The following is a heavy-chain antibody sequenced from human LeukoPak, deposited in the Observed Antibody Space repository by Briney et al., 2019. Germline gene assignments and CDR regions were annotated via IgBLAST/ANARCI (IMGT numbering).Heavy chain of an antibody. CDR1: GFTFTSSA. CDR2: IVVGSGNT. CDR3: AAAGQWESLDFDY. Sequence: TSVKVSCKASGFTFTSSAMQWVPQARGQRLEGIGWIVVGSGNTNYAQKFQERVTITRDMSTSTAYMELSSLRSEDTAVYYCAAAGQWESLDFDYWGQGTLVTVSS. V-gene: IGHV1-58*02. D-gene: IGHD1-26*01. J-gene: IGHJ4*02.